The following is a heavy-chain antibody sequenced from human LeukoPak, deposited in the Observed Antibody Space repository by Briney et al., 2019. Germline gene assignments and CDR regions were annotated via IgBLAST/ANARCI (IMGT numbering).Heavy chain of an antibody. D-gene: IGHD6-19*01. Sequence: SETLSLTCTVSGGSINNYYWNWIRQPPGKGLEWIGYIYYSGSTNYNPSLKSRVTISVDTSKNQFSLKLSSVTAADTAVYYCARPYSSGYRGAFDIWGQGTMVTVSS. CDR1: GGSINNYY. J-gene: IGHJ3*02. V-gene: IGHV4-59*01. CDR3: ARPYSSGYRGAFDI. CDR2: IYYSGST.